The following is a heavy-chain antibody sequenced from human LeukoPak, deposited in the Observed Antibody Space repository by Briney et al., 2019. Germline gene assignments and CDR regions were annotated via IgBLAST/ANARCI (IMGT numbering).Heavy chain of an antibody. CDR3: AISYNFDSSGSPYYFDY. D-gene: IGHD3-22*01. Sequence: GESLKISCKGSGYIFSNYWIGWVCQMPGKGLEWMGIIYPDDSDTRYSPSFQGQVTISADKSISTAYLQRSSLKASDTAMYYCAISYNFDSSGSPYYFDYWGQGTLVTVSS. CDR1: GYIFSNYW. CDR2: IYPDDSDT. J-gene: IGHJ4*02. V-gene: IGHV5-51*01.